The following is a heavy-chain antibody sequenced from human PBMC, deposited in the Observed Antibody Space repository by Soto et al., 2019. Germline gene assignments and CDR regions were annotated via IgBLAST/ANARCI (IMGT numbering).Heavy chain of an antibody. D-gene: IGHD3-10*01. CDR3: ARGPFRPSAMDV. J-gene: IGHJ6*02. CDR1: GDNXRKNV. V-gene: IGHV1-69*10. CDR2: TIHALGKT. Sequence: WXSXKVSFKTSGDNXRKNVFALVRQAPGQGLEWMGGTIHALGKTHYIEKFQGRVTITVDDATRTVYMEVRDLTSEDKAIYYCARGPFRPSAMDVWGQGTTGTVS.